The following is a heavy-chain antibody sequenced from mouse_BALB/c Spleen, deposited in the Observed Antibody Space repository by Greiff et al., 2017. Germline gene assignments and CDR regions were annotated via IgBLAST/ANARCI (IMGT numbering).Heavy chain of an antibody. J-gene: IGHJ4*01. CDR2: IDPGDGST. Sequence: EVQLQQSGAELVRSGASVKLSCTASGFNIKDYYMHWVKQRPEQGLEWIGWIDPGDGSTKYNEKFKGKATLTADKSSSTAYMQLSSLTSENSAVYFCARAYYYGSSPGYYAMDYWGQGTSVTVSS. CDR3: ARAYYYGSSPGYYAMDY. D-gene: IGHD1-1*01. V-gene: IGHV14-4*02. CDR1: GFNIKDYY.